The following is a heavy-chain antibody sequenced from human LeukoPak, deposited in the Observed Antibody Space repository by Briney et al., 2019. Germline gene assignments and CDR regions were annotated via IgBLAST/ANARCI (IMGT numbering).Heavy chain of an antibody. CDR2: IYYSGST. CDR1: GGSISSSSYY. J-gene: IGHJ4*02. D-gene: IGHD6-6*01. Sequence: SETLSLTCTVSGGSISSSSYYWGWIRQPPGKGLEWIGTIYYSGSTYYNPSLKSRVAISVDTSKNQFSLKLSSVTAADTAVYYCAGGPYSSSPTVDYWGQGTLVTVSS. CDR3: AGGPYSSSPTVDY. V-gene: IGHV4-39*01.